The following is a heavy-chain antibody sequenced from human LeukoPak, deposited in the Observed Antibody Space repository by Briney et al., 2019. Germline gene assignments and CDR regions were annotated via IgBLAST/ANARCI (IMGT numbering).Heavy chain of an antibody. Sequence: PGGSLRLSCAASGFTFSSYWMSWVRQAPGKGLEWVANIKQGGSEEYYVDSVKGRFTVSRDNAKNSLYLQMNGLRDEDTAVYYCARDQSDCYGSGSYSEGSYWGQGTLVTVSS. CDR3: ARDQSDCYGSGSYSEGSY. J-gene: IGHJ4*02. CDR2: IKQGGSEE. D-gene: IGHD3-10*01. CDR1: GFTFSSYW. V-gene: IGHV3-7*01.